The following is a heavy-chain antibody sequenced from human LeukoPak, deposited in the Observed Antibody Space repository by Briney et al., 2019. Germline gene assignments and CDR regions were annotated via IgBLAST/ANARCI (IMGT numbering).Heavy chain of an antibody. CDR1: GFTFSNYG. CDR3: ARDRYDFWSGPSGMDV. V-gene: IGHV3-7*01. CDR2: IKQDGSEK. J-gene: IGHJ6*02. Sequence: PGGSLRLSCAASGFTFSNYGMNWVRQAPGKGLGWVANIKQDGSEKYYVDSVKGRFTISRDNAKNSLYLQMNSLRDEDTAVYYCARDRYDFWSGPSGMDVWGQGTTVTVSS. D-gene: IGHD3-3*01.